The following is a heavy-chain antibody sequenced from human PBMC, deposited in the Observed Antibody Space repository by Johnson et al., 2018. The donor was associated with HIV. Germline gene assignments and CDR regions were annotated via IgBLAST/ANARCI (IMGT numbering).Heavy chain of an antibody. V-gene: IGHV3-11*04. J-gene: IGHJ3*02. CDR3: ARSEYSSSWSNALDI. D-gene: IGHD6-13*01. CDR2: ISSSGSNI. Sequence: QVQLVESGGGLVKPGGSLRLSCAASGFTFSDYYMRWIRQAPGKGLEWVSYISSSGSNIYYADSVKGRFTISRDNAKNSVSLQMNSLRAEDTAVYYCARSEYSSSWSNALDIWGQGTMVTVSS. CDR1: GFTFSDYY.